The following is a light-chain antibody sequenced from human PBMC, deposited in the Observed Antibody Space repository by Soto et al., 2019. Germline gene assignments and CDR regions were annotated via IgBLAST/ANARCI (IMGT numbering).Light chain of an antibody. CDR2: GNS. Sequence: QSVLTQPPSVSGAPGRRVTISCTGSSSNIGAGYDVHWYRQLPGTAPKLLIYGNSNRPSGVPDRFSGSKSGTSASLAITGLQAEDEADYYCQSYDSSLTGGGIFGGGTKLTVL. CDR3: QSYDSSLTGGGI. J-gene: IGLJ2*01. CDR1: SSNIGAGYD. V-gene: IGLV1-40*01.